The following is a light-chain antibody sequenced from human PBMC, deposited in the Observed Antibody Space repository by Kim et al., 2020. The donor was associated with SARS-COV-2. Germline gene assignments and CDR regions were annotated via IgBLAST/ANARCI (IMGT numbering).Light chain of an antibody. V-gene: IGLV3-21*04. J-gene: IGLJ2*01. Sequence: SYELTQPPSVSVAPGKTARITCGGNNIGSKSVQWYQQKPGQSPVLVIYYDSDRPSGIPERFSGSNSGNTATLTISRVEAEDEADYYCQVWDSSSDEVFGGGTQLTVL. CDR1: NIGSKS. CDR2: YDS. CDR3: QVWDSSSDEV.